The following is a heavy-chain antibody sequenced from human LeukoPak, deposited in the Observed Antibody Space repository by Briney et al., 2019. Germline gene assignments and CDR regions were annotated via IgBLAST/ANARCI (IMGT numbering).Heavy chain of an antibody. V-gene: IGHV3-48*01. CDR1: GFTFCTYT. CDR2: ISGSSSAM. J-gene: IGHJ4*02. Sequence: PGGSLRLSCAASGFTFCTYTMSWVRQAPGKGLEWVSYISGSSSAMDYAASVKGRFTISRDNAKNSLYLQMNSLRAEDTAVYYCARGYCSGGTCYGHFDYWGQGTLVTVSS. D-gene: IGHD2-15*01. CDR3: ARGYCSGGTCYGHFDY.